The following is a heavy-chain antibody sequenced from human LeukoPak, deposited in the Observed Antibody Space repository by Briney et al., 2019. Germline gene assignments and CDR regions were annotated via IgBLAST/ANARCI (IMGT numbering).Heavy chain of an antibody. CDR3: ARDVRYYDSSGYYYYYGMDV. CDR2: ISSSSSTI. Sequence: GGSLRLSCAASGFTFSSYSMNWVRQAPGKGLEWVSYISSSSSTIYYADSVKGRFTISRDNAKNSLYLQMNSLRAEDTAVYYCARDVRYYDSSGYYYYYGMDVWGQGTTVTVSS. CDR1: GFTFSSYS. V-gene: IGHV3-48*04. D-gene: IGHD3-22*01. J-gene: IGHJ6*02.